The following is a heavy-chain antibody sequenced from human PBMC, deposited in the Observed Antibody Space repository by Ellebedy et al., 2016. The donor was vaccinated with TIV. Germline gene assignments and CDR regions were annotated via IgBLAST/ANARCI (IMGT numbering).Heavy chain of an antibody. V-gene: IGHV3-43D*03. CDR1: GFSFGDYA. Sequence: GGSLRLSCAASGFSFGDYAMHWVRHLPGKGLEWVSLISWDSGNTYYADSVKGRFTISRENSKNSLYLQMNSLRVEDTALYYCAKGPGAAIGKGDLDDWGQGTLVTVSS. J-gene: IGHJ4*02. CDR2: ISWDSGNT. CDR3: AKGPGAAIGKGDLDD. D-gene: IGHD6-13*01.